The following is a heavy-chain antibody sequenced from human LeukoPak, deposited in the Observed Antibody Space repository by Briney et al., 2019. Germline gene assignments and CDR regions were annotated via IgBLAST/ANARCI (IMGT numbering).Heavy chain of an antibody. CDR2: ISSSGSAI. CDR3: ARGRHCSGGSCYFDY. D-gene: IGHD2-15*01. CDR1: GFTFSGYE. Sequence: GGSLRLSCAASGFTFSGYEMNWVRRAPGKGLEWVSYISSSGSAIYYADSVKGRFTISRDSAKNSLYVQMNSLRAEDTAVYYCARGRHCSGGSCYFDYWGQGTLVTASS. V-gene: IGHV3-48*03. J-gene: IGHJ4*02.